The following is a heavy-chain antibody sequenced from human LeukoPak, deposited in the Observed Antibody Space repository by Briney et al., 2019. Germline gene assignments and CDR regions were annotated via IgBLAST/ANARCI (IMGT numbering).Heavy chain of an antibody. CDR2: IIPIFGTA. V-gene: IGHV1-69*06. Sequence: SVKVSCKASGGTFSSYAISWVRQAPGQGLEWMGGIIPIFGTANYAQKFQGRVTITADKSTSTAYMKLSSLRSEDTAVYYCAREARYFDWLRDRTPYYYYMDVWGKGTTVTVSS. CDR1: GGTFSSYA. D-gene: IGHD3-9*01. J-gene: IGHJ6*03. CDR3: AREARYFDWLRDRTPYYYYMDV.